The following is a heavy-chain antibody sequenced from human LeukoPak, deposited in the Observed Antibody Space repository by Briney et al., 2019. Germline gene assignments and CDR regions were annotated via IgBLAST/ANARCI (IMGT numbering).Heavy chain of an antibody. CDR2: ISGSGGST. J-gene: IGHJ4*02. D-gene: IGHD6-13*01. Sequence: GGSLRLSCAASGFTFSSYAMSWVRQAPGKGLEWVSAISGSGGSTYYADSVKGRFTISRDNSKNTLYLQMNSLRAEDTAVYYCAKDISYGIAAAGPIDYWGQGTLVTVSS. CDR3: AKDISYGIAAAGPIDY. V-gene: IGHV3-23*01. CDR1: GFTFSSYA.